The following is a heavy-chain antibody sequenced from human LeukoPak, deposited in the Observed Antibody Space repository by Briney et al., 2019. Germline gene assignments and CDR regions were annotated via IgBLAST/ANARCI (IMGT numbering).Heavy chain of an antibody. Sequence: GESLKISCKGPGYSFTSYWIGWVRQMPGKGLEWMGIIYPGDSDTRYSPSFQGQVTISADKSISTAYLQWSSLKASDTAMYYCGSPREYSTDAFDIGGQGKMVTVFS. CDR3: GSPREYSTDAFDI. CDR2: IYPGDSDT. V-gene: IGHV5-51*01. CDR1: GYSFTSYW. D-gene: IGHD6-6*01. J-gene: IGHJ3*02.